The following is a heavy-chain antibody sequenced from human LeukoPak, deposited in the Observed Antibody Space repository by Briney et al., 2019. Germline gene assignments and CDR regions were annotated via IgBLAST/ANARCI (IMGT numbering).Heavy chain of an antibody. CDR2: IIPIFGTA. D-gene: IGHD3-10*01. V-gene: IGHV1-69*05. CDR1: GGTFSSYA. Sequence: SVKVSCKASGGTFSSYAVSWVRQAPGQGLEWMGGIIPIFGTANYAQKFQGRVTITTDESTSTAYMELSSLRSEDTAVYYCARAGERYYGSGSYPVYYYYYMDVWGKGTTVTVSS. J-gene: IGHJ6*03. CDR3: ARAGERYYGSGSYPVYYYYYMDV.